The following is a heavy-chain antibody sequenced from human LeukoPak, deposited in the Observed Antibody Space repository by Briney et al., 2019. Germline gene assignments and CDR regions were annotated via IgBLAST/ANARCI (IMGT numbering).Heavy chain of an antibody. V-gene: IGHV3-30-3*01. CDR2: ISYDGSNK. CDR1: GLTFSSYA. Sequence: GGSLRLSCAASGLTFSSYAMHWVRQAPGKGLEWVAVISYDGSNKYYVDSVKGRFTISRDNSKNTLYLQMNSLRAEDTAVYYCARGQWLISTFDYWGQGTLVTVSS. CDR3: ARGQWLISTFDY. J-gene: IGHJ4*02. D-gene: IGHD6-19*01.